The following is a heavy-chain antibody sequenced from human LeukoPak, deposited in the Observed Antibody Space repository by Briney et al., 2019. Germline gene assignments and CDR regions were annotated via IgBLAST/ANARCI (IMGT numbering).Heavy chain of an antibody. Sequence: SGPTLVNPTPTLTLTCTFSGFSLSTSGVGVGWIRQPPGKALEWLALIYWDDDKRYSPSLKSRLTITKDTSKNQVVLTMTNMDPVDTATYYCAHRVLYCSGGSCYSMGFDPWGQGTLVTVSS. CDR1: GFSLSTSGVG. CDR3: AHRVLYCSGGSCYSMGFDP. D-gene: IGHD2-15*01. CDR2: IYWDDDK. J-gene: IGHJ5*02. V-gene: IGHV2-5*02.